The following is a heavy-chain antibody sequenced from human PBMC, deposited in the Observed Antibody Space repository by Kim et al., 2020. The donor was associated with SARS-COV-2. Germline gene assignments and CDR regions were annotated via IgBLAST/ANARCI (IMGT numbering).Heavy chain of an antibody. D-gene: IGHD6-19*01. Sequence: SETLSLTCTVSGGSISSGGYYWSWIRQHPGKGLEWIGYIYYSGSTYYNPSLKSRVTISVDTSKNQFSLKLSSVTAADTAVYYCARGGPPDSSGKDYWGQGTLVTVSS. V-gene: IGHV4-31*03. CDR3: ARGGPPDSSGKDY. CDR1: GGSISSGGYY. J-gene: IGHJ4*02. CDR2: IYYSGST.